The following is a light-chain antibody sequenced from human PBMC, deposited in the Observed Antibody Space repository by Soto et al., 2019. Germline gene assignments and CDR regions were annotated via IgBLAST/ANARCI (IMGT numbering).Light chain of an antibody. V-gene: IGKV4-1*01. J-gene: IGKJ4*01. CDR3: QQYCSTPV. CDR1: QSVLYSSNNKNY. CDR2: WAS. Sequence: DIVMTQSPDSLAVSLGERATINCKSSQSVLYSSNNKNYLAWYQQKPGQPPKLLIYWASTRESGVPDRFSGSGSGTDFTLTISSLQAEDVAVYYCQQYCSTPVFGGGTKVEIK.